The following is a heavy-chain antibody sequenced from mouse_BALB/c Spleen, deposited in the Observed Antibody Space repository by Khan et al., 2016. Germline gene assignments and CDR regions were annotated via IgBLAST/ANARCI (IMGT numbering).Heavy chain of an antibody. V-gene: IGHV5-6-5*01. Sequence: EVELVESGGGLVKPGGSRKLSCAASGFTFSSYAMSWVRQTPEKRLEWVASISSGGSSFYPDSLKGRCTISRDNARNILYLQMRSLRSEDAAMYYCASKVYYYDYWGQGTTLTVSS. J-gene: IGHJ2*01. CDR3: ASKVYYYDY. CDR2: ISSGGSS. CDR1: GFTFSSYA.